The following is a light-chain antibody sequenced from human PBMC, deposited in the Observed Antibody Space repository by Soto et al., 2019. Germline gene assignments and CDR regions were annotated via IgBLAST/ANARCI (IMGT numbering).Light chain of an antibody. CDR3: AAWDDSLSGHYV. CDR2: RNS. CDR1: SSNIGSNY. Sequence: QSVLTQPPSASGTRGQRVTISWSGSSSNIGSNYVYWYQQLPGKAPKLVIYRNSQRPSGVPDRFSGSKSGTSASLAISGLRSEDEGDYYCAAWDDSLSGHYVFATGTKVTVL. J-gene: IGLJ1*01. V-gene: IGLV1-47*01.